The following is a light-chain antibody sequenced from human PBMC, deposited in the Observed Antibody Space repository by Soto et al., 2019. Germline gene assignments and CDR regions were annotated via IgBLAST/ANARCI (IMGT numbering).Light chain of an antibody. CDR1: SSDVGADVC. V-gene: IGLV2-8*01. J-gene: IGLJ1*01. CDR2: EIN. CDR3: SSCAGSNHFPYV. Sequence: QPGSVSVFPGESVTNSCTGTSSDVGADVCVCSSAQEPGKAPKRMIDEINKGPSGVPDRFSGSKSGNAASLTVSGLQAEDETGYCYSSCAGSNHFPYVFGTGTKDTV.